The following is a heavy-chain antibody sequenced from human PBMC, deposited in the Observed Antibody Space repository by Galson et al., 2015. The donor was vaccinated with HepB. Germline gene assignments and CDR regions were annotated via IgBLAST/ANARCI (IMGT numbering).Heavy chain of an antibody. CDR3: AKDLHTTGWYDY. J-gene: IGHJ4*02. CDR1: EFTFNNYA. D-gene: IGHD6-19*01. CDR2: ISTTYI. V-gene: IGHV3-21*01. Sequence: SLRLSCAASEFTFNNYAMNWVRQAPGKGLEWVSFISTTYISYADSVKGRFTISRDNAKNSLYLQMNSLRAEDTAVYYCAKDLHTTGWYDYWGQGTLVTVSS.